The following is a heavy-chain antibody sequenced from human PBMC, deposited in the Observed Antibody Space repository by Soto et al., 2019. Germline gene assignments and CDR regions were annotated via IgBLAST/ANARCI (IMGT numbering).Heavy chain of an antibody. CDR2: VRKTSYGGTT. V-gene: IGHV3-49*04. J-gene: IGHJ5*02. CDR3: ARANGNTFGGRIALPATFDP. CDR1: GFPFEECT. Sequence: GGSLRLSCRVSGFPFEECTMTWVRQAPGQGLEWVGFVRKTSYGGTTEYSASVNGRFSISRDDSRSIVHLQTNSLRAEDTGLYYCARANGNTFGGRIALPATFDPWGQGTQVTVSS. D-gene: IGHD3-16*02.